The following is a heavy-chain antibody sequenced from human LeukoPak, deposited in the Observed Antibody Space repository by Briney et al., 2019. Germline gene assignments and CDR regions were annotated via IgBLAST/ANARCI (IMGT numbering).Heavy chain of an antibody. CDR2: ISYDGVNK. V-gene: IGHV3-30-3*01. D-gene: IGHD5-24*01. Sequence: PGRSLRLSCAASGFTISRYAMHWVRQAPGKGLEWVAVISYDGVNKYYADSVKGRFTISRDNSKNTLYLQMNSLRAEDTAVYFCTRVTDGEPPFDCWGQGTLVTVSS. CDR3: TRVTDGEPPFDC. J-gene: IGHJ4*02. CDR1: GFTISRYA.